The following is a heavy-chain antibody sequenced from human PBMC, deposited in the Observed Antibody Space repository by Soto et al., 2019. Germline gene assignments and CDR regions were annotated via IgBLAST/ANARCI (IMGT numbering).Heavy chain of an antibody. CDR1: GGSISSNGYY. Sequence: SETLSLTCTVSGGSISSNGYYWSWIRQPPGKGLEWIGEINHRGSTNYNPSLKSRVTISVDTSKNQFSLKLSSVTAADTAVYYCARMWSGYNSHWGQGTLVTVSS. CDR3: ARMWSGYNSH. V-gene: IGHV4-39*07. CDR2: INHRGST. J-gene: IGHJ4*02. D-gene: IGHD6-25*01.